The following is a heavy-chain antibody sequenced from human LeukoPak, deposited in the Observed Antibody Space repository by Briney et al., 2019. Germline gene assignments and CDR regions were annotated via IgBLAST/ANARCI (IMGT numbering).Heavy chain of an antibody. CDR2: ISSSGSTI. D-gene: IGHD3-10*02. V-gene: IGHV3-48*04. CDR1: GFTFSSYG. J-gene: IGHJ6*04. Sequence: GGSLRLSCAASGFTFSSYGMSWVRQAPGKGLEWVSYISSSGSTIYYADSVKGRFTISRDNAKNSLYLQMNSLRAEDTAVYYCAELGITMIGGVWGKGTTVTISS. CDR3: AELGITMIGGV.